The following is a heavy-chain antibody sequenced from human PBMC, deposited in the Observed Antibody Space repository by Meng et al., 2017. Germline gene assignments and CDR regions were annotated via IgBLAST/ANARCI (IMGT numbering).Heavy chain of an antibody. D-gene: IGHD6-13*01. CDR1: GYTFTSYG. CDR2: ISAYNGNT. Sequence: QVQLGSAGAELKSPGASVKVSCKASGYTFTSYGISWVRQAPGQGLEWMGWISAYNGNTNYAQKLQGRVTITADESTSTAYMELSSLRSEDTAVYYCARDSDSSSWYDYFGYWGQGTLVTVSS. J-gene: IGHJ4*02. CDR3: ARDSDSSSWYDYFGY. V-gene: IGHV1-18*01.